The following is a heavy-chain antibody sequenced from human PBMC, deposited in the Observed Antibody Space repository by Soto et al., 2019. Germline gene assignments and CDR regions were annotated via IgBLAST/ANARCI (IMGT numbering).Heavy chain of an antibody. CDR1: GGTLNKHA. CDR3: ARGGTSGWLKGAYDV. Sequence: QVQLVQSGAEVKKPGSSVKVSCKASGGTLNKHAITWVRRAPGQGLEWLGGIIPMFGIPNYPQKFQGRVSITADEYTNTSHMELHSLTSDDTDVYYCARGGTSGWLKGAYDVWGQGKMVTVSS. CDR2: IIPMFGIP. V-gene: IGHV1-69*01. J-gene: IGHJ3*01. D-gene: IGHD6-13*01.